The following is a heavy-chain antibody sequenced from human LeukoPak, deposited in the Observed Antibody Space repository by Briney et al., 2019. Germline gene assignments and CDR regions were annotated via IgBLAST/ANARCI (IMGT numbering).Heavy chain of an antibody. V-gene: IGHV3-9*01. J-gene: IGHJ2*01. CDR1: GFTFDDYA. CDR2: ISWNSGSI. Sequence: AGGSLRLSCAASGFTFDDYAMHWVRQAPGKGLEWVSGISWNSGSIGYADSVKGRFTISRDNAKNSLYLQMNSLRAEDTAMYYCARDQRSRYFDLWGRGTLVTVSS. D-gene: IGHD6-25*01. CDR3: ARDQRSRYFDL.